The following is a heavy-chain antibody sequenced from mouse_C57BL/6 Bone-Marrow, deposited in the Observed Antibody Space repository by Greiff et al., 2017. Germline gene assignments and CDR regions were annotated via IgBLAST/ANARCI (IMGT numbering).Heavy chain of an antibody. J-gene: IGHJ1*03. CDR2: LSSGGSST. CDR3: GGYYGSRNWYFDV. D-gene: IGHD1-1*01. V-gene: IGHV5-6*01. CDR1: GFTFSSYG. Sequence: EVKLVESGGDLVKPGGSLKLSCAASGFTFSSYGMSWVRQTPDKRLEWVATLSSGGSSTYYPDSVKGRYTISRDNAKNTLYLQMSSLKSEDTAMDYCGGYYGSRNWYFDVWGTGTTVTVSS.